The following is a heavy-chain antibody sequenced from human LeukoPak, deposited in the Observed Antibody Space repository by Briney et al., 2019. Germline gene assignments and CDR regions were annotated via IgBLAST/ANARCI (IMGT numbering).Heavy chain of an antibody. CDR2: ISSSSSYI. Sequence: GGSLRLSCAASGFTFSSYTMNWVRQAPRKGLEWVSSISSSSSYIYYADSVKGRFTISRDNAKNSLYLQMDSLRAEDTAVYYCAKDWYSSVTLTGFDYWGQGTLVTVSS. CDR3: AKDWYSSVTLTGFDY. V-gene: IGHV3-21*04. J-gene: IGHJ4*02. CDR1: GFTFSSYT. D-gene: IGHD6-19*01.